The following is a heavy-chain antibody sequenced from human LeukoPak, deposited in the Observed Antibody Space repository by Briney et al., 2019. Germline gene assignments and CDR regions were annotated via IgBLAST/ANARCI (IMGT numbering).Heavy chain of an antibody. CDR3: ARVGSRITTDRYFDY. CDR2: IKQDGSEK. V-gene: IGHV3-7*01. CDR1: GFTFSSYW. D-gene: IGHD3-22*01. Sequence: TGGSLRLSCAASGFTFSSYWMSWVRQAPGKGLEWVANIKQDGSEKYYVDSVKGRFTISRDNAKNSLYLQMNSLRAEDTAVYYCARVGSRITTDRYFDYWGQGTLVTVSS. J-gene: IGHJ4*02.